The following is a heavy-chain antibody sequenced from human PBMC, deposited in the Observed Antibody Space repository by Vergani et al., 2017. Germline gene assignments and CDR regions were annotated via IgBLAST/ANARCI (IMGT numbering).Heavy chain of an antibody. CDR2: INTNTGDP. Sequence: QVQLVQSGAEVKKPGSSVKVSCKASGGTFRTYAIIWVRQAPGQGLEWMGGINTNTGDPTYAQGLGGRFVFSVDTSLSTAYLEISGLKSEDTAVYYCTRDQFLWIPFDYWGQGTPVTVSS. CDR3: TRDQFLWIPFDY. J-gene: IGHJ4*02. V-gene: IGHV7-4-1*02. D-gene: IGHD5-12*01. CDR1: GGTFRTYA.